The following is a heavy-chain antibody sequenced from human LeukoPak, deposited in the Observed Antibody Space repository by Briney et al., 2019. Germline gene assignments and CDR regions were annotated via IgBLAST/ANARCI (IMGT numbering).Heavy chain of an antibody. Sequence: SETLSLTCAVYGGSFSGYYWSWIRQPPGKGLEWTGEINHSGSTNYNPSLKSRVTISVDTSKNQFSLKLSSVTAADTAVYYCASLVVVVAATTQIFDYWGQGTLVTVSS. CDR2: INHSGST. CDR1: GGSFSGYY. J-gene: IGHJ4*02. D-gene: IGHD2-15*01. V-gene: IGHV4-34*01. CDR3: ASLVVVVAATTQIFDY.